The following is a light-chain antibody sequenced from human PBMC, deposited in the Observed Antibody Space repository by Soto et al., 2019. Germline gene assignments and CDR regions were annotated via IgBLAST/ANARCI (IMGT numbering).Light chain of an antibody. CDR1: SSNIGAGFD. CDR2: SND. J-gene: IGLJ1*01. Sequence: QSVLTQPPSVSGAPGQRVTISCTGSSSNIGAGFDVHWYQQLPGTAPKLLIYSNDQRPSGVPDRFSGSKSGTSASLAISGLRSEDGADYYCVAWDDSLSGLVFGTGTKLTVL. V-gene: IGLV1-47*02. CDR3: VAWDDSLSGLV.